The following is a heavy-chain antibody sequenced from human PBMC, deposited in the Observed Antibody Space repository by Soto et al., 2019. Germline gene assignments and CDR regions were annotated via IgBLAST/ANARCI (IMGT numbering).Heavy chain of an antibody. J-gene: IGHJ6*02. Sequence: QVQLVQSGAEVKKPGASVKVSCKASGYTFTSYAMQWVRQAPGQRREWMGWINAGNGNTKYSQKFQGRVTITRDTSGSTAYRELSSLRSEDTAVSYCARDVAAAGTYYYSGMDVWGQGTTVTVSS. D-gene: IGHD6-13*01. CDR2: INAGNGNT. V-gene: IGHV1-3*01. CDR1: GYTFTSYA. CDR3: ARDVAAAGTYYYSGMDV.